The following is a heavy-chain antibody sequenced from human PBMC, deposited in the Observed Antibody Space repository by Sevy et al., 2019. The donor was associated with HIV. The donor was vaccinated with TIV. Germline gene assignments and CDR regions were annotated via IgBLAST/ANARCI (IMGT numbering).Heavy chain of an antibody. Sequence: ASVKVSCKASGYTFTSYGISWVRQAPGQGLEWMGWISAYNGNTNYTQKLQGRVTMTTDTSTSTAYMELRSLRSDDTAVYYCAREWRKRGHDAFDIWGQGTMVTVSS. CDR3: AREWRKRGHDAFDI. CDR1: GYTFTSYG. J-gene: IGHJ3*02. CDR2: ISAYNGNT. V-gene: IGHV1-18*01. D-gene: IGHD3-16*01.